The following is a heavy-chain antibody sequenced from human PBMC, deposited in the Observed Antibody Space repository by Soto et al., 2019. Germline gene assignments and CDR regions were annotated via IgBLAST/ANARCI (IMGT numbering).Heavy chain of an antibody. D-gene: IGHD6-19*01. Sequence: GGSLRLSCAASGFTFSTHWMHWVCQAPGKGLVWVSRINSDGTSTYYADSVRGRFTISRDNAKNTLYLEMNSLRAEDTAVYYCVDGLSGWPYWGQGALVTVSS. V-gene: IGHV3-74*01. CDR3: VDGLSGWPY. CDR1: GFTFSTHW. J-gene: IGHJ4*02. CDR2: INSDGTST.